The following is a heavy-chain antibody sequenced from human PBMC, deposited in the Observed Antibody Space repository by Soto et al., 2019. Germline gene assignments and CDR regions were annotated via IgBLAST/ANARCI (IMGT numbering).Heavy chain of an antibody. CDR1: GATLSNYA. V-gene: IGHV1-69*06. D-gene: IGHD1-26*01. CDR2: IVPLLGTV. J-gene: IGHJ1*01. Sequence: QAQLVQSGPEVREPGSSVTVSCKASGATLSNYAISWVRQAPGQGLQWMGGIVPLLGTVNSAQWIQGGVTISADKNTNTAYLELRSLKSEYTAVYFFARGASAFRWVYVGYLGQGTVVTVAS. CDR3: ARGASAFRWVYVGY.